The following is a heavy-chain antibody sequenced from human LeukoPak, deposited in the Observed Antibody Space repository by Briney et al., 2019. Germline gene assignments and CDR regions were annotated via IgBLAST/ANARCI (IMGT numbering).Heavy chain of an antibody. CDR1: GVSISSSSYY. V-gene: IGHV4-39*01. Sequence: SETLSLTCTVSGVSISSSSYYWGWIRQPPGKGLEWIGSIYYSGSTYYNPSLKSRVTISVDTSKNQFSLKLSSVTAADTAVYYCARHKRIQLYHFDYWGQGTLVTVSS. D-gene: IGHD5-18*01. CDR2: IYYSGST. J-gene: IGHJ4*02. CDR3: ARHKRIQLYHFDY.